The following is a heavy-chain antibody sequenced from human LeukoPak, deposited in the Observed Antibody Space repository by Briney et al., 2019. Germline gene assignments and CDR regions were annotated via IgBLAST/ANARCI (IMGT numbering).Heavy chain of an antibody. CDR2: INPKSGGT. Sequence: ASVKVSCKTSAYTFTCYFLHWVGQAPGQGLEWMGWINPKSGGTKYAQKFQGRVTMTRDTSISTSYMELTRLTSDDTAVYYCASPVGTTPEGLGLWGQGTLVTVSS. J-gene: IGHJ4*01. CDR3: ASPVGTTPEGLGL. V-gene: IGHV1-2*02. CDR1: AYTFTCYF. D-gene: IGHD2-15*01.